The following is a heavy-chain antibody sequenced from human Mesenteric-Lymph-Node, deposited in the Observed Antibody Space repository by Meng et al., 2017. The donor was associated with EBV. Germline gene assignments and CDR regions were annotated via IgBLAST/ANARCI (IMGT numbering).Heavy chain of an antibody. J-gene: IGHJ4*02. CDR3: ARPAGDDGDERSYDL. V-gene: IGHV3-73*01. CDR1: GFTFSGSA. Sequence: GFTFSGSALHWVRQASGMGLEWVGRIRTKGNTYATAYAASVKGRFSIFRDDSKNTAYLQMDSLKTEDTAVYYCARPAGDDGDERSYDLWGQGTLGNVSS. D-gene: IGHD3-16*01. CDR2: IRTKGNTYAT.